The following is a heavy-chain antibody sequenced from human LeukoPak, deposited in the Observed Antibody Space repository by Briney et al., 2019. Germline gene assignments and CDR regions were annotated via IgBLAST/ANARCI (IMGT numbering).Heavy chain of an antibody. J-gene: IGHJ4*02. CDR3: ARHPGYSGYDI. D-gene: IGHD5-12*01. CDR1: GFTVSSNY. V-gene: IGHV3-66*04. Sequence: GGSLRLSCAASGFTVSSNYMSWVRQAPGKGLEWVSVIYSGGSTYYADSVKGRFTIPRDNSKNTLYLQMNSLRAEDAAVYYCARHPGYSGYDIWGQGTLVTVSS. CDR2: IYSGGST.